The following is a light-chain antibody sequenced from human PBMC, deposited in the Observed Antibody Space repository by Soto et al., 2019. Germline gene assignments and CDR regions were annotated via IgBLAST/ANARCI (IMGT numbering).Light chain of an antibody. V-gene: IGKV3-20*01. CDR1: QSISSRY. CDR2: GAS. Sequence: ESMLTQSPGTLSLSPGERATLSCRASQSISSRYLTWYQHKPGQAPRLLIYGASIRATGIPDRFSGSGSGTDFTVTISRLEPEDFAVYYCQQFRSSPPAFTFGQGTKLEI. CDR3: QQFRSSPPAFT. J-gene: IGKJ2*01.